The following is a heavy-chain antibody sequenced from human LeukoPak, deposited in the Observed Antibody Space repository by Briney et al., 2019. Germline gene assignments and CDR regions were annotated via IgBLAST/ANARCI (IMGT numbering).Heavy chain of an antibody. J-gene: IGHJ4*02. CDR3: ARHHDSIRYGDNPFDY. Sequence: SETLSLTCTVSGGSTSSSSYYWGWIRQPPGKGLEWIGSIYYSGSTYYNPSLKSRVTISVDTSKNQFSLKLSSVTAADTAVYYCARHHDSIRYGDNPFDYWGQGTLVTVSS. V-gene: IGHV4-39*01. CDR2: IYYSGST. D-gene: IGHD4-17*01. CDR1: GGSTSSSSYY.